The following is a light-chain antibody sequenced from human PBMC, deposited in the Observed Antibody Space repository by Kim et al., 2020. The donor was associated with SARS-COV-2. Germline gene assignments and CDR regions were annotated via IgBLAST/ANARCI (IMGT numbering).Light chain of an antibody. J-gene: IGLJ3*02. Sequence: GTTVTISSTRSSVSIASNYVQWYQQRPGSAPTTVIYEDNQRPSGVPDRFSGSIDSSSNSASLTISGLKTEDEADYYCQSYDSSTWVFGGGTKLTVL. CDR2: EDN. CDR3: QSYDSSTWV. CDR1: SVSIASNY. V-gene: IGLV6-57*03.